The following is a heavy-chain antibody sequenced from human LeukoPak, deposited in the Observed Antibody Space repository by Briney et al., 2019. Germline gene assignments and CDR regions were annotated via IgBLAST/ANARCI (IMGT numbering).Heavy chain of an antibody. CDR2: ISGSGGST. CDR1: GFTFSSYA. CDR3: AKDRYNWNYGDWFDP. V-gene: IGHV3-23*01. D-gene: IGHD1-7*01. J-gene: IGHJ5*02. Sequence: PGGSLRLSCAASGFTFSSYAMSWVRQAPGKGLEWVSAISGSGGSTYYADSVKGRFTISRDNSKNTLYLQMNSLRAEDTAVYYCAKDRYNWNYGDWFDPRGQGTLVTVSS.